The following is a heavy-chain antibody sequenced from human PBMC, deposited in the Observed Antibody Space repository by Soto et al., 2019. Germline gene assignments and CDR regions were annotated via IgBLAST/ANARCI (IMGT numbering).Heavy chain of an antibody. V-gene: IGHV4-39*01. CDR1: GGSISSSSYY. CDR2: IYYSGST. CDR3: ARPSSSWEYYFDY. D-gene: IGHD6-13*01. J-gene: IGHJ4*02. Sequence: SETLYLTCTVSGGSISSSSYYWGWIRQPPGKGLEWIGSIYYSGSTYYNPSLKSRVTISVDTSKNQFSLKLSSVTAADTAVYYCARPSSSWEYYFDYWGQGTLVTVSS.